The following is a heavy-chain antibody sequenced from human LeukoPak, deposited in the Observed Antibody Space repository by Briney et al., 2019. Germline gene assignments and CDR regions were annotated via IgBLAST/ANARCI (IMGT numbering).Heavy chain of an antibody. CDR1: GYTLTELS. V-gene: IGHV1-24*01. CDR3: ARGRPTTSIAAAGVNWFDP. D-gene: IGHD6-13*01. J-gene: IGHJ5*02. CDR2: FDPEDGER. Sequence: ASVKVSCKVSGYTLTELSIHWVRQAPGKGLEWMGGFDPEDGERVHAQKFQGRVTITADKSTSTAYMELSSLRSEDTAVYYCARGRPTTSIAAAGVNWFDPWGQGTLVTVSS.